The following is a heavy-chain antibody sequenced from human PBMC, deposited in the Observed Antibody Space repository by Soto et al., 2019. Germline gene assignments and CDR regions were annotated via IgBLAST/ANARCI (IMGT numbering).Heavy chain of an antibody. V-gene: IGHV3-30*04. J-gene: IGHJ1*01. CDR2: ISYDGTRK. Sequence: PGGSLRLSCAASGFTFSSYAMHWVRQAPGKGLEWVAVISYDGTRKYYPDPVKGRFTISRDNSKNTLYLEMNSLGTEDTAVYYCARDAVVGTTKLWSAEYFQHWGQGTLVTVSS. D-gene: IGHD1-26*01. CDR1: GFTFSSYA. CDR3: ARDAVVGTTKLWSAEYFQH.